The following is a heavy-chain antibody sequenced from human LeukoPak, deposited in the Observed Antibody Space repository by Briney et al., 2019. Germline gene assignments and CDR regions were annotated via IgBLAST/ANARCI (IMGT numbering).Heavy chain of an antibody. Sequence: ATLKVSSKASGYTFTGNYMHWVRQAPGQGLEWMGWINPNSGGTNYAQKFQGRVTMTRDTSISTAYMELSRLRSDDTAVYYCARLDSGSYDYWGQGTLVTVSS. CDR2: INPNSGGT. V-gene: IGHV1-2*02. CDR1: GYTFTGNY. J-gene: IGHJ4*02. D-gene: IGHD1-26*01. CDR3: ARLDSGSYDY.